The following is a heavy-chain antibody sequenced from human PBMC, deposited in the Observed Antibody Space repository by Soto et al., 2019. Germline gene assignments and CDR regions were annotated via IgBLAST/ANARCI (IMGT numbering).Heavy chain of an antibody. CDR2: IKSKTDGGTT. V-gene: IGHV3-15*01. CDR1: GFTFSNAW. D-gene: IGHD3-10*01. Sequence: EVQLVESGGGLVKPGGSLRLSCAASGFTFSNAWMSWVRQAPGKGLEWVGRIKSKTDGGTTDYAAPVKGRFTISRDDSKNTLYLQMNSLKTEDTAVYYCTTGPLWFGGSYYYYMDVWGKGTTVTVSS. J-gene: IGHJ6*03. CDR3: TTGPLWFGGSYYYYMDV.